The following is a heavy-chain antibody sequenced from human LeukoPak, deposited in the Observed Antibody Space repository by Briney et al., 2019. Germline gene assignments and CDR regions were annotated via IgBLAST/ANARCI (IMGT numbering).Heavy chain of an antibody. CDR3: ARSGFGATNIYSYFDY. V-gene: IGHV4-39*07. CDR1: GDSISSSNYY. J-gene: IGHJ4*02. Sequence: SETLSLTCTVSGDSISSSNYYWGWIRQPPGKGLEWIWTIYYSGNTYYNPSLKSRVTISVDTSENQFSLKLSSVAAADTAVYYCARSGFGATNIYSYFDYWGQGALVTVSS. CDR2: IYYSGNT. D-gene: IGHD1-26*01.